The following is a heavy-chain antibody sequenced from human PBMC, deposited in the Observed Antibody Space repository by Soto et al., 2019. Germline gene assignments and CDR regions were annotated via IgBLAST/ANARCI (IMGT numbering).Heavy chain of an antibody. D-gene: IGHD6-19*01. Sequence: PGWSLRLACAASGFSVSTYAMGWFRQTPGMGLEWVSVMSNSGDLRYYAGSVKGRFTISRDNSENTLYLQMSSLRAEDTAVYYCAKDAARTSGWYYFDYWGQGTLVTVSS. CDR2: MSNSGDLR. CDR3: AKDAARTSGWYYFDY. CDR1: GFSVSTYA. J-gene: IGHJ4*02. V-gene: IGHV3-23*01.